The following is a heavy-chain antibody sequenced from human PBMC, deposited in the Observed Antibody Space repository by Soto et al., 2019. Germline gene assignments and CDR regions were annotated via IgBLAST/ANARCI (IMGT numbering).Heavy chain of an antibody. J-gene: IGHJ4*02. V-gene: IGHV1-46*01. D-gene: IGHD3-10*01. Sequence: GASVKVSCKASGYTFTSYYMHWVRQAPGQGLEWMGIINPSGGSTSYAQKFQGRVTMTRDTSTSTVYMELSSLRSEDTAVYYCARLVDYGVRGVNPGLVHENWGQGTLVTVSS. CDR3: ARLVDYGVRGVNPGLVHEN. CDR1: GYTFTSYY. CDR2: INPSGGST.